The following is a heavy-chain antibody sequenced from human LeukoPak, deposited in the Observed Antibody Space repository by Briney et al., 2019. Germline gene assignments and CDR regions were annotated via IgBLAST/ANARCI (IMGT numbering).Heavy chain of an antibody. V-gene: IGHV3-15*01. Sequence: GGSLRLSCAASVSGFTFSNAWMSWVRQGPGKGLEWVGRIKRKTDGGTTDYGAPVKGRFTISRDDSKNTLYLQMNSLKTEDTAVYYCTTAFFGCTSTSCYEAYYYYGMDVWGKGTTATVSS. CDR2: IKRKTDGGTT. D-gene: IGHD2-2*01. CDR1: GFTFSNAW. J-gene: IGHJ6*04. CDR3: TTAFFGCTSTSCYEAYYYYGMDV.